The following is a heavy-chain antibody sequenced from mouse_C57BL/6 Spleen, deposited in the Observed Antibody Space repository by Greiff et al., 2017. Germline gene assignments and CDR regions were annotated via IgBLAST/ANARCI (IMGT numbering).Heavy chain of an antibody. CDR1: GFSLTSYG. V-gene: IGHV2-2*01. D-gene: IGHD2-5*01. CDR3: ARRGAYYSNYEGFAY. CDR2: IWSGGST. Sequence: VKLEESGPGLVQPSQSLSITCTVSGFSLTSYGVHWVRQSPGKGLEWLGVIWSGGSTDYTAAFISRLSISKDNSKSQVFFKMNSLQADDTAIYYCARRGAYYSNYEGFAYWGQGTLVTVSA. J-gene: IGHJ3*01.